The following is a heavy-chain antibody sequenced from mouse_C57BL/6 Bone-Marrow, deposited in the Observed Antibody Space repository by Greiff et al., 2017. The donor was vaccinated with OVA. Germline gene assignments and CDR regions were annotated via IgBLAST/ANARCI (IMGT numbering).Heavy chain of an antibody. D-gene: IGHD1-1*01. CDR1: GFNIKNTY. J-gene: IGHJ4*01. CDR2: IDPANGNT. Sequence: EVQLVESVAELVRPGASVKLSCTASGFNIKNTYMHWVKQRPEQGLEWIGRIDPANGNTKYAPKFQGKATITADTSSNTAYLQLSSLTSEDTAIYSCARLPIYYYGSGAMGYWGKGVSVTV. CDR3: ARLPIYYYGSGAMGY. V-gene: IGHV14-3*01.